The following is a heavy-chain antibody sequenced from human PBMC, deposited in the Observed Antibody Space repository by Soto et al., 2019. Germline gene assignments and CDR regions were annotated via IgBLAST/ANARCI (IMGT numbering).Heavy chain of an antibody. CDR3: ARDMAGRYPFGGVIGAEAFDY. D-gene: IGHD3-16*02. J-gene: IGHJ4*02. V-gene: IGHV3-48*03. CDR1: GFTFSSYE. CDR2: ISSSGSTI. Sequence: GGSLRLSCAASGFTFSSYEMNWVRQAPGKGLEWVSYISSSGSTIYYADSVKGRFTISRDNAKNSLYLQMNSLRAEDKAADYYARDMAGRYPFGGVIGAEAFDYWGQGTLVTVSS.